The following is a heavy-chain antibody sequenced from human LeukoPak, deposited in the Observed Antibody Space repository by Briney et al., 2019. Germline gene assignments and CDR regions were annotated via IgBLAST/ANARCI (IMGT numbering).Heavy chain of an antibody. V-gene: IGHV4-59*01. J-gene: IGHJ4*02. CDR2: MYNSGST. CDR3: ARGIESYGDYGY. Sequence: SETLSLICTVSGGSISGSYWSWIRQPPGKGLEWIAYMYNSGSTDYNPSLKSRVTISIDTSKNQFSLKLSSLTAADTAIYYCARGIESYGDYGYWGQGILVTVSS. CDR1: GGSISGSY. D-gene: IGHD4-17*01.